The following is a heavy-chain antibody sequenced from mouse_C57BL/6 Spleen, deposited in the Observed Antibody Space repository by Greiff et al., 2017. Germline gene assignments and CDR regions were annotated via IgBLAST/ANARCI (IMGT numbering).Heavy chain of an antibody. D-gene: IGHD1-1*01. V-gene: IGHV1-52*01. CDR2: IDPSDSET. CDR1: GYTFTSYW. CDR3: ARDYYGSRAWFAY. J-gene: IGHJ3*01. Sequence: QVQLQQPGAELVRPGSSVKPSCKASGYTFTSYWMHWVKQRPIQGLEWIGNIDPSDSETHYNQKFKDKATLTVDKSSSTAYMQLSSLTSEDSAVYYCARDYYGSRAWFAYWGQGTLVTVSA.